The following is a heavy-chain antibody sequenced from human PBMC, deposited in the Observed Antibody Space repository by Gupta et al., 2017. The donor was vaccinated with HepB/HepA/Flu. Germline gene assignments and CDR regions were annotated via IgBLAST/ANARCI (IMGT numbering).Heavy chain of an antibody. Sequence: QVQLVQSGAEEKKPGASVKVSCRASGYTFTSYYMHWVRQAPGQGLAWMGIINPSGGSTSYAQKFQGRVTMTRDTSTSTVYMELSSLRSEDTAVYYCASDIVVVVAATQYYYGMDVWGQGTTVTVSS. CDR2: INPSGGST. J-gene: IGHJ6*02. CDR3: ASDIVVVVAATQYYYGMDV. V-gene: IGHV1-46*01. D-gene: IGHD2-15*01. CDR1: GYTFTSYY.